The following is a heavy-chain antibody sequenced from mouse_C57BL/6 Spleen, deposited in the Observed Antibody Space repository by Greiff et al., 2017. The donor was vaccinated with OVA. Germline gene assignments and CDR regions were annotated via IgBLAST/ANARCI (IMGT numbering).Heavy chain of an antibody. Sequence: VQLQQSGAELAKPGASVKLSCKASGYTFTSYWMSWVKQRPGQGLEWIGYISPSSGYTKYNQKFKDKATLTADKYTSTDYMQLSSLTSEDAAVYFCARSGIDDGDYNYAMDYWGQGTSVTVAS. CDR3: ARSGIDDGDYNYAMDY. CDR2: ISPSSGYT. D-gene: IGHD2-3*01. CDR1: GYTFTSYW. J-gene: IGHJ4*01. V-gene: IGHV1-7*01.